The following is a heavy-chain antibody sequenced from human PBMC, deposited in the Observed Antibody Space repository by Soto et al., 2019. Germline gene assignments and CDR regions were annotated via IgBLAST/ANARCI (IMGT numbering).Heavy chain of an antibody. D-gene: IGHD6-19*01. CDR3: AKDTGLVLSFYFDY. CDR1: GFTFDDYA. CDR2: ISWNRGSI. V-gene: IGHV3-9*01. Sequence: DVQLVESGGGLVQPGRSLRLSCAASGFTFDDYAMHWVRQAPGKGLEWVSGISWNRGSIGYADSVKGRFTISRDNAKNSLYLQMNSLRAEDTALYYCAKDTGLVLSFYFDYWGQGTLVTVSS. J-gene: IGHJ4*02.